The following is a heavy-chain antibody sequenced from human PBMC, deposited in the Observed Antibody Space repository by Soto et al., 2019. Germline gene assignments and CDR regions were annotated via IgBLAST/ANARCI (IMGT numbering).Heavy chain of an antibody. Sequence: QDQLVQSGAEVKKPGTSVKVSCKASGDTFTSYGITWERQAPGQGLEWMGWISAYNSNTNYAQKLQGRVTMTTDTPTSTACMELRSLRSDDTAIYYCARTYYYDSSGYPVYYGMDVWGQGTTVTVSS. D-gene: IGHD3-22*01. J-gene: IGHJ6*02. CDR1: GDTFTSYG. V-gene: IGHV1-18*01. CDR3: ARTYYYDSSGYPVYYGMDV. CDR2: ISAYNSNT.